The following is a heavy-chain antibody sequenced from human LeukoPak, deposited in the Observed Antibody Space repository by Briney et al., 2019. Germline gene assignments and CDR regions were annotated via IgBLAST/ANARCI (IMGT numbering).Heavy chain of an antibody. J-gene: IGHJ6*03. Sequence: ASETLSLTCAVYGGSFSGYYWSWIRQPPGKGLEWIGEINHSGSTNYNPSLKSRVTISVDTSKNQFSLKLSSVTAADTAVYYCARAQLRFLEWSSMDVWGKGTTVTVSS. V-gene: IGHV4-34*01. CDR1: GGSFSGYY. D-gene: IGHD3-3*01. CDR3: ARAQLRFLEWSSMDV. CDR2: INHSGST.